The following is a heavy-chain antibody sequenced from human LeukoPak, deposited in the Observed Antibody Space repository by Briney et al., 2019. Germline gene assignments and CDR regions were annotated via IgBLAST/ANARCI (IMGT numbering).Heavy chain of an antibody. CDR3: ARVRHTIVATIRGWFDP. Sequence: GASVKVSCKASGYTFTGYYMHWVRQAPGQGLEWMGWINPNSGGTNYAQKLQGRVTKTTDTSTSTAYMELRSLRSDDTAVYYCARVRHTIVATIRGWFDPWGQGALVTVSS. J-gene: IGHJ5*02. V-gene: IGHV1-2*02. CDR1: GYTFTGYY. D-gene: IGHD5-12*01. CDR2: INPNSGGT.